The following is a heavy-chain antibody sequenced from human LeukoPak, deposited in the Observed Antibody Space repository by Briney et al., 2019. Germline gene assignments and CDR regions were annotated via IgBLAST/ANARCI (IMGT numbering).Heavy chain of an antibody. D-gene: IGHD5-18*01. J-gene: IGHJ6*03. CDR3: ARDQAVVSYGYIPYYYYYYMDV. CDR2: ISYDGSNK. Sequence: PGGSLRLSCAASGFTFSSYAMHWVRQAPGKGLEWVAVISYDGSNKYYADSVKGRFTISRDNSKNTLYLQMNSLRAEDTAVYYCARDQAVVSYGYIPYYYYYYMDVWGKGTTVTVSS. V-gene: IGHV3-30*04. CDR1: GFTFSSYA.